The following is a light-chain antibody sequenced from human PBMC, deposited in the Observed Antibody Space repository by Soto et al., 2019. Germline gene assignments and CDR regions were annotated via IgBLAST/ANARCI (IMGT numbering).Light chain of an antibody. V-gene: IGKV1-39*01. CDR1: QSISTY. CDR3: QQYKDWPTT. J-gene: IGKJ1*01. Sequence: IQMTQSPSSLSASVGDRVSITCRASQSISTYLNWYQHTPGKAPKLLIYKASTLKSGVPSRFSGSGSRTDFTLTSTSLQSEDFGVYFCQQYKDWPTTCGQGTKFDIK. CDR2: KAS.